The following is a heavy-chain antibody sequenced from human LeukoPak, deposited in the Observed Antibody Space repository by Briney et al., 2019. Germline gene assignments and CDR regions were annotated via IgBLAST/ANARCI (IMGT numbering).Heavy chain of an antibody. Sequence: GASLKVSCKASGYTFTSYGISWVRQAPGQGLEWMGWISAYNGNTNYAQKLQGRVTMTTDTSTSTAYMELRSLRSDDTAVYYCARDGCSSTSCPFAPFYHYYGMDVWGKGTTVTVSS. J-gene: IGHJ6*04. CDR3: ARDGCSSTSCPFAPFYHYYGMDV. V-gene: IGHV1-18*04. D-gene: IGHD2-2*01. CDR1: GYTFTSYG. CDR2: ISAYNGNT.